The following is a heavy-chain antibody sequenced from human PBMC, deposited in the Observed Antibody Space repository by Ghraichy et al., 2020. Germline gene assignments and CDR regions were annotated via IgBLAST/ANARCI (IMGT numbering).Heavy chain of an antibody. Sequence: ASVKVSCKASGYTFTGYYMHWVRQAPGQGLEWMGWINPNSGGTNYAQKFQGWVTMTRDTSISTAYMELSRLRSDDTAVYYCARDARYSGYDSYFDYWGQGTLVTVSS. CDR2: INPNSGGT. D-gene: IGHD5-12*01. V-gene: IGHV1-2*04. CDR3: ARDARYSGYDSYFDY. J-gene: IGHJ4*02. CDR1: GYTFTGYY.